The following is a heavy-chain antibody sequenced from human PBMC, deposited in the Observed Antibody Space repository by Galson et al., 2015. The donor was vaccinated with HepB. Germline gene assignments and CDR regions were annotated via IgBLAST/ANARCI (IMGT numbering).Heavy chain of an antibody. CDR2: ISYDGSNK. D-gene: IGHD2-15*01. CDR3: AKIRVVVGGAPDRAFDI. CDR1: GFTVSSNY. J-gene: IGHJ3*02. Sequence: SLRLSCAASGFTVSSNYMSWVRQAPGKGLEWVAVISYDGSNKYYADSVKGRLTISRDNSKNTLYLQMNSLRAEDTAVYYCAKIRVVVGGAPDRAFDIWGQGTMVTVSS. V-gene: IGHV3-30*18.